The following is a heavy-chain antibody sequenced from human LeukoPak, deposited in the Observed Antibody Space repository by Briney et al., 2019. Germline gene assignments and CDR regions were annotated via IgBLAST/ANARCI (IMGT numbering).Heavy chain of an antibody. V-gene: IGHV3-48*01. J-gene: IGHJ4*02. D-gene: IGHD4-17*01. CDR2: ISSGGSPI. CDR3: ARGTTVTGYDY. CDR1: GFTFSNYW. Sequence: GGSLRLSCAASGFTFSNYWMHWVRQAPGKGLEWVSYISSGGSPIYYTESVKGRFTISRDNAKNSLYLQMNSLRAEDTAVYYCARGTTVTGYDYWGQGTLVTVSS.